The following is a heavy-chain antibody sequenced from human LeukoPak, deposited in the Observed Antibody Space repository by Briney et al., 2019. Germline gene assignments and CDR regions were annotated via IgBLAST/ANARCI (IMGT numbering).Heavy chain of an antibody. V-gene: IGHV4-39*07. D-gene: IGHD3-3*01. CDR2: IYYSGST. J-gene: IGHJ4*02. CDR1: GGSISSSSYY. CDR3: ASDPFLEWLFFDY. Sequence: SETLSLTCTVSGGSISSSSYYWGWIRQPPGKGLKWIGSIYYSGSTYYNPSLKSRVTISVDTSKNQFSLKLSSVTAADTAVYYCASDPFLEWLFFDYWGQGTLVTVSS.